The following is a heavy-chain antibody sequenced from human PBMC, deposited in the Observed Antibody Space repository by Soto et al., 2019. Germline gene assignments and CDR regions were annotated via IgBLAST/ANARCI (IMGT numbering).Heavy chain of an antibody. Sequence: SETLSLTCAVYGGSFSGYYWSWIRQPPGKGLEWIGEINHSGSTNYNPSLKSRVTISVDTSKNPFSLKLSPVTAPDTAVYYCVRLWVLRYIDRFRHGRITGPLDPWGQGTLVTVSS. D-gene: IGHD3-9*01. CDR2: INHSGST. V-gene: IGHV4-34*01. CDR3: VRLWVLRYIDRFRHGRITGPLDP. CDR1: GGSFSGYY. J-gene: IGHJ5*02.